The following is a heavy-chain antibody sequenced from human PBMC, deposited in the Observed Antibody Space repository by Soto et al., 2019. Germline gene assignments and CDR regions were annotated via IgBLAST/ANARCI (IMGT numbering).Heavy chain of an antibody. J-gene: IGHJ6*03. V-gene: IGHV6-1*01. Sequence: QVQLQESGPGLVKPSQTLSLTCAISGDSVSSNSAAWNWIRLSPSRGLEWLARTYYRSRWYNDYAAAVRSPITVNADSSQNQFTVPLTSVTPGDTAIPYCAVTTSHQWLCMDAWGRGTTVTVSS. CDR1: GDSVSSNSAA. CDR3: AVTTSHQWLCMDA. CDR2: TYYRSRWYN. D-gene: IGHD6-19*01.